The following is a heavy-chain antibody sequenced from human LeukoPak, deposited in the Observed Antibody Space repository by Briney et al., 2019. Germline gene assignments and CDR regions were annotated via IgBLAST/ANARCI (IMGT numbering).Heavy chain of an antibody. CDR2: INSDGSST. Sequence: GGSLRLSCAASGSTLSSYWMHWVRQTPGKGPVWVSRINSDGSSTSYADSVKGRFTISRDNAKNTLYLQMNSLRAEDTAVYYCARGNSHSFDYWGKGALVTVSS. V-gene: IGHV3-74*01. CDR1: GSTLSSYW. D-gene: IGHD4-11*01. J-gene: IGHJ4*02. CDR3: ARGNSHSFDY.